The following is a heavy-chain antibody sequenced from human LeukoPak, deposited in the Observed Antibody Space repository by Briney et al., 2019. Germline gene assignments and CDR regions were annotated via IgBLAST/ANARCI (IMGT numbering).Heavy chain of an antibody. V-gene: IGHV1-18*01. CDR2: ISAYNGNT. CDR1: GYTFTSYG. Sequence: GASVKVSCKASGYTFTSYGISWARQAPGQGLEWMGWISAYNGNTNYAQQLQGRVTMTTDTSTSTAYMELRSLRSDDTAVYYCARVSAGLLIWSDFDAFDIWGQGTMVTVSS. D-gene: IGHD3-3*01. CDR3: ARVSAGLLIWSDFDAFDI. J-gene: IGHJ3*02.